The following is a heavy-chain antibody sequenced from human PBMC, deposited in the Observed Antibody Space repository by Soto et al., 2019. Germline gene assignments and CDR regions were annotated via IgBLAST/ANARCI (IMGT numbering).Heavy chain of an antibody. Sequence: ASVKVSCKASGYTFTGYYMHWVRQAPGQGLEWMGWINPNSGGTNYAQKCQGWVTMTRDTSISTAYMELSRLRSDDTAVYYCARDLRGSSFDYWGQGTLVTVSS. CDR1: GYTFTGYY. D-gene: IGHD6-6*01. V-gene: IGHV1-2*04. CDR2: INPNSGGT. J-gene: IGHJ4*02. CDR3: ARDLRGSSFDY.